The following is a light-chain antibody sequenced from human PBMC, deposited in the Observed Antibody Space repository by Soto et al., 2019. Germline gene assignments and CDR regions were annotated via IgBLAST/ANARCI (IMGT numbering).Light chain of an antibody. V-gene: IGLV1-40*01. CDR2: GNS. J-gene: IGLJ2*01. CDR3: QSYDSSLSGFVV. Sequence: QSVLTQSPSVSGAPGQRVTSSCTGSISNVGAGSDVHWYQQLPGAAPKVLIYGNSNRPSGVPDRFSGSKSCTSASLVITGLQAEDEADYYCQSYDSSLSGFVVFGGGTKLTVL. CDR1: ISNVGAGSD.